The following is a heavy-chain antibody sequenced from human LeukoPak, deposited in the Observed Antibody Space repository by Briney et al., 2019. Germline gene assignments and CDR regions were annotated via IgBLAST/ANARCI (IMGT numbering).Heavy chain of an antibody. V-gene: IGHV3-30*18. CDR1: GFTFSSYG. CDR3: AKDRNGYNIDY. D-gene: IGHD5-24*01. J-gene: IGHJ4*02. CDR2: KSYDGSNK. Sequence: GGSLRLSCAASGFTFSSYGMHWVRQAPGKGLEWVAVKSYDGSNKYYADSVKGRFTISRDNSKNTLYLQMNSLRAEDTAVYYCAKDRNGYNIDYWGQGTLVTVSS.